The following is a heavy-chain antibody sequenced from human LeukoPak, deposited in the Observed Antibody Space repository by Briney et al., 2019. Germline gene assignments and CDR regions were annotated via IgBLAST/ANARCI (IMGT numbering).Heavy chain of an antibody. V-gene: IGHV3-11*01. Sequence: GGSLRLSCAASGFTFSNFGMHWIRQAPGKGLEWVSYISSSGSTIYYADSVKGRFTISRDNAKNSLYLQMNSLRAEDTAVYYCARVGSGWSLDYWGQGTLVTVSS. J-gene: IGHJ4*02. CDR2: ISSSGSTI. CDR1: GFTFSNFG. CDR3: ARVGSGWSLDY. D-gene: IGHD6-19*01.